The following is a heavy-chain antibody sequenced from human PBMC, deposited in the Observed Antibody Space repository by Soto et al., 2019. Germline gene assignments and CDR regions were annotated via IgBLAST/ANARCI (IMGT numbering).Heavy chain of an antibody. CDR3: ARESRYCSGGSCYDY. Sequence: SETLSLTCTVSGGSISSYYWSWIRQPPGKGLEWIGYIYYSGSTNYNPSLKSRVTISVDTSKNQFSLKLSSVTAADTAVYYCARESRYCSGGSCYDYWGQGTLVTVSS. CDR1: GGSISSYY. J-gene: IGHJ4*02. CDR2: IYYSGST. V-gene: IGHV4-59*12. D-gene: IGHD2-15*01.